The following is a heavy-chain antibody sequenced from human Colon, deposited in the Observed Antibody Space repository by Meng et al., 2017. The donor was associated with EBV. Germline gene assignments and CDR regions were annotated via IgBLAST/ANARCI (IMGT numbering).Heavy chain of an antibody. CDR2: ISSDGRTT. J-gene: IGHJ4*02. CDR3: ARANEVRAFDY. D-gene: IGHD2-8*01. V-gene: IGHV3-74*01. Sequence: EVQLVESGGGLVTPGGSLILSLSVSGFTFSYFWMYWVRPVPEKGLVCVSYISSDGRTTIYADSVKGRFTISRDNAKNTLYLQMNNLRADDTAVYYCARANEVRAFDYWGQGTLVTVSS. CDR1: GFTFSYFW.